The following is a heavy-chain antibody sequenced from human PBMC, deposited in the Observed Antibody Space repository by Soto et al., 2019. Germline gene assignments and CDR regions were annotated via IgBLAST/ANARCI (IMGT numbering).Heavy chain of an antibody. J-gene: IGHJ6*03. CDR3: ARPSFGAATLYYYYYMDV. CDR2: IYYSGST. V-gene: IGHV4-39*01. CDR1: GGSISSSSYY. D-gene: IGHD2-15*01. Sequence: SETLSLTCTVSGGSISSSSYYWGWIRQPPGKGLERIGSIYYSGSTYYNPSLKSRVTISVDTSKNQFSLKLSSVTAADTAVYYCARPSFGAATLYYYYYMDVWGKGTTVTVSS.